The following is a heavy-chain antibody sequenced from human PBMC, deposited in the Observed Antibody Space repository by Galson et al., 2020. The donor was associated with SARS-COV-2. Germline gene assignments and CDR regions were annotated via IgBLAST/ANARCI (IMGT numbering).Heavy chain of an antibody. D-gene: IGHD1-26*01. CDR1: GFTFSSYD. CDR2: IGTAGDT. Sequence: GGSLRLSCAASGFTFSSYDMHWVRQATGKGLEWVSTIGTAGDTYYPGSVKGRFTISRENAKNSLYLQMNSLRAGDTAVYYCASVSYSGCYSYWYFDLWARGTLVTVSS. V-gene: IGHV3-13*01. CDR3: ASVSYSGCYSYWYFDL. J-gene: IGHJ2*01.